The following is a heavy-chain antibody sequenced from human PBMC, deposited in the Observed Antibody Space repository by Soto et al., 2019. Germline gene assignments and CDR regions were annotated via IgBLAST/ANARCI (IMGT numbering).Heavy chain of an antibody. Sequence: EVQLLESGGDLVQPGGSLRLSCAASGFTFSSYAMSWVRQAPGKGLEWVSAISGSGGSTNYADSVKGRFTISRDNSKKKLYLQMNSLRAEDTAVYYCTKLYNYDTTGAFDIWGQGTMVTVSS. J-gene: IGHJ3*02. D-gene: IGHD1-1*01. CDR3: TKLYNYDTTGAFDI. V-gene: IGHV3-23*01. CDR2: ISGSGGST. CDR1: GFTFSSYA.